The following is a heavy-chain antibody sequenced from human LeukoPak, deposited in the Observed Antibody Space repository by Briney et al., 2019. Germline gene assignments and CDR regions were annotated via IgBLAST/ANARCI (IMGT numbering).Heavy chain of an antibody. Sequence: SETLSLTCTVSGGSISGYFWSWIRQPPGKGLEWIAYIYYTGSTNYNPSLKSRVTISVDTSKNQLSLKLSSVTAADTAVYYCARQSQDDAFDIWGQGTMVTVSS. V-gene: IGHV4-59*08. CDR1: GGSISGYF. CDR2: IYYTGST. CDR3: ARQSQDDAFDI. J-gene: IGHJ3*02.